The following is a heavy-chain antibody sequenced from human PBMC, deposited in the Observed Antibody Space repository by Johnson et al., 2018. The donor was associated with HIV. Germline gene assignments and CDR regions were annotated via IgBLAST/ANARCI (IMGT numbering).Heavy chain of an antibody. J-gene: IGHJ3*02. CDR1: GFTFSSYA. D-gene: IGHD3-10*01. CDR3: AKDQGWFGEFMNAFDI. Sequence: VQLVESGGGVVQPGRPLRLSCAASGFTFSSYAMHWVRQAPGKGLEWVAFIRYDGSNKYYADSVKGRFTISRDNSKNTLYLQMNSLRAEDTAVYYCAKDQGWFGEFMNAFDIWGQGTMVTVSS. V-gene: IGHV3-30*02. CDR2: IRYDGSNK.